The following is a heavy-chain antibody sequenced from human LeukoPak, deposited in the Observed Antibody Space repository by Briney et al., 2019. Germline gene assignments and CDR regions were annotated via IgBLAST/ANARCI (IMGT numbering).Heavy chain of an antibody. J-gene: IGHJ3*02. D-gene: IGHD6-13*01. V-gene: IGHV5-51*01. CDR2: IYPGDSDT. CDR1: GYSFTTYW. CDR3: ARQQLVRPAGAFDI. Sequence: GESLKISRKGSGYSFTTYWIGWVRQMPGKGLEWMGIIYPGDSDTRYSPSFQGQVTFSADKSISTAYLQSSSLKASDTAMYYCARQQLVRPAGAFDIWGQGTMVTVSS.